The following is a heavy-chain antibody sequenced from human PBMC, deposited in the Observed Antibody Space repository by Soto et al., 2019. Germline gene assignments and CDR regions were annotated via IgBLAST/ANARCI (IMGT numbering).Heavy chain of an antibody. Sequence: PGQRLEWMGGIITSFDTANYSQKFQGRVTITRDTSASTAYMELSSLRSEDTAVYYCARGSGYYYWFDPWGQGTLVTVSS. CDR3: ARGSGYYYWFDP. CDR2: IITSFDTA. V-gene: IGHV1-3*04. D-gene: IGHD3-22*01. J-gene: IGHJ5*02.